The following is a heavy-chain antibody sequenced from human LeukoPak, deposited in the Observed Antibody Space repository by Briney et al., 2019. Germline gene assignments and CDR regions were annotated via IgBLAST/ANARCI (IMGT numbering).Heavy chain of an antibody. D-gene: IGHD3-22*01. CDR1: GFTFSSYG. CDR3: AREVRLVPPSRGYDSSGYFHSFDY. Sequence: GGSLRLSCAASGFTFSSYGMHWVRQAPGKGLEWVAFIRYDGSNKYYADSVKGRFTISRDNSKNTLYLQMNSLRAEDTAVYYCAREVRLVPPSRGYDSSGYFHSFDYWGQGTLVTVSS. J-gene: IGHJ4*02. V-gene: IGHV3-30*02. CDR2: IRYDGSNK.